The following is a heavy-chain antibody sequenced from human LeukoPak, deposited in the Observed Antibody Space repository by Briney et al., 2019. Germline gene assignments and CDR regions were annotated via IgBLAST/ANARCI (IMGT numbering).Heavy chain of an antibody. Sequence: GGSLRLSCAASKFTFSSYGMHWVRQAPGKGLEWVAVISYDGSNKYYADSVRGRFTISRDNSKNTLYLHMNSLRPEDTAVYYCAKDGRMDPGTWQQWLVRYYYYYMDVWGKGTTVTVSS. V-gene: IGHV3-30*18. CDR2: ISYDGSNK. J-gene: IGHJ6*03. D-gene: IGHD6-19*01. CDR1: KFTFSSYG. CDR3: AKDGRMDPGTWQQWLVRYYYYYMDV.